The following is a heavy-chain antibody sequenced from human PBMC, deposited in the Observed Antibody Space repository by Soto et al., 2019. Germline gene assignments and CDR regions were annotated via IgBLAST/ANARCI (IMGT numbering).Heavy chain of an antibody. Sequence: ASVKVSCKASGYTFTSYDINWVRQATGQGLEWMGWMNPNSGNTGYAQKFQGRVTMTRNTSISTAYMELSSLRSEDTAVYYCARTFIVVVAATRNYYYGMDVWGQGTTVTVSS. CDR1: GYTFTSYD. V-gene: IGHV1-8*01. CDR3: ARTFIVVVAATRNYYYGMDV. D-gene: IGHD2-15*01. J-gene: IGHJ6*02. CDR2: MNPNSGNT.